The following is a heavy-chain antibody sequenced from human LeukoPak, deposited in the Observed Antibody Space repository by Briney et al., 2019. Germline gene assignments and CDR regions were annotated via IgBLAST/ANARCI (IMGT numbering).Heavy chain of an antibody. Sequence: GGSLRLSCAASGFTFSSYAMHWVRQAPGKGLEWVAVISYDGSNKYYADSVKGRFTISRDNSKNTLYLQMNSLRAEDTAVYYCARDIVVVPALLGGMDVWGQGTTVTVSS. CDR3: ARDIVVVPALLGGMDV. CDR2: ISYDGSNK. D-gene: IGHD2-2*01. V-gene: IGHV3-30-3*01. CDR1: GFTFSSYA. J-gene: IGHJ6*02.